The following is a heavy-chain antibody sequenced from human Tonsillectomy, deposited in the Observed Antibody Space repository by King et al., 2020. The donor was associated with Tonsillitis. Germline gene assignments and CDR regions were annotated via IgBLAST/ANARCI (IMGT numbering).Heavy chain of an antibody. CDR3: ARAVGNPYYYYMDV. Sequence: VQLQESGPGLVKPSQTLSLTCTVSGGSISSGSYYWRWIRQPAGKGLEWIGRIYTSGSTNYNPSLKSRVTMSVDTSKNQFSLKLSSVTAADTAVYYCARAVGNPYYYYMDVWGKGTTVTVSS. J-gene: IGHJ6*03. V-gene: IGHV4-61*02. CDR1: GGSISSGSYY. CDR2: IYTSGST. D-gene: IGHD4-23*01.